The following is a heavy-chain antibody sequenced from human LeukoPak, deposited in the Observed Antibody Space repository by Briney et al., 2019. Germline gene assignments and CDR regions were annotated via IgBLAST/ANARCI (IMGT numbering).Heavy chain of an antibody. D-gene: IGHD3-16*01. Sequence: SETLSLTCTVSGGSISSYYWSWIRQPPGKGLEWIGYIYYSGSTNYNPSLKSRVTISVDTSKNQFSPKLSSVTAADTAVYYCARAGFAAPAWDYWGQGTLVTVSS. CDR2: IYYSGST. J-gene: IGHJ4*02. CDR1: GGSISSYY. CDR3: ARAGFAAPAWDY. V-gene: IGHV4-59*01.